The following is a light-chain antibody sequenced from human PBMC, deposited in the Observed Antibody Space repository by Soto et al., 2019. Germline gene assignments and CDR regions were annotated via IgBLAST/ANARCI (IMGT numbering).Light chain of an antibody. Sequence: DIQMTQSPSSLSASVGDRVTITCRASQGISNSLAWYQQQPGKVPKLLIYVASTLQSGVPSRFSGSGSGTDFTLTISSLQHEDVANYYCQKYNSAPWTFGQGTKVEIK. V-gene: IGKV1-27*01. CDR1: QGISNS. J-gene: IGKJ1*01. CDR3: QKYNSAPWT. CDR2: VAS.